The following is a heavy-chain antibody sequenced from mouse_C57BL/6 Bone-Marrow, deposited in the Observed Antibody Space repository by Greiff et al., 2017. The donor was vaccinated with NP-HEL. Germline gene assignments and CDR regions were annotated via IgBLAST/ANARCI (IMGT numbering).Heavy chain of an antibody. D-gene: IGHD2-5*01. CDR1: GFTFSSYA. V-gene: IGHV5-4*03. CDR2: ISDGGSYT. J-gene: IGHJ2*01. Sequence: EVKLMESGGGLVKPGGSLKLSCAASGFTFSSYAMSWVRQTPEKRLEWVATISDGGSYTYYPDNVKGRFTISRDNAKNNLYLQMSHLKSEDTAMYYCARVHYSNWDYWGQGTTLTVSS. CDR3: ARVHYSNWDY.